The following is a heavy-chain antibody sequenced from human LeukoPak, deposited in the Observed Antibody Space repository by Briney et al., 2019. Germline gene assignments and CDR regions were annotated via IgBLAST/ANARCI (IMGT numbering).Heavy chain of an antibody. J-gene: IGHJ4*02. CDR2: ISAYNGNT. V-gene: IGHV1-18*01. Sequence: ASVKVSCKASGYTFTSYGIGWVRQAPGQGLEWMGWISAYNGNTNYAQKLQGRVTMTTDTSTSTAYMELRSLRSDDTAVYYCARYGSGSYYNVFMMDYWGQGTLVTVSS. CDR1: GYTFTSYG. D-gene: IGHD3-10*01. CDR3: ARYGSGSYYNVFMMDY.